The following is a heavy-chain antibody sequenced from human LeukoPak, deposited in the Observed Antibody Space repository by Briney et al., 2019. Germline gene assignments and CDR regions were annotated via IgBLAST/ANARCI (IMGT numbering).Heavy chain of an antibody. CDR3: AKDRTAARPYYFDY. V-gene: IGHV3-53*01. Sequence: PGGSLRLSCAASGFTVSNNYMSWVRQAPGKGLEWVSVIYSGGSTYYADSVKGRFTISRGNSKNTLYLQMNSLRAEDTAVYYCAKDRTAARPYYFDYWGQGTLVTVSS. J-gene: IGHJ4*02. D-gene: IGHD6-6*01. CDR2: IYSGGST. CDR1: GFTVSNNY.